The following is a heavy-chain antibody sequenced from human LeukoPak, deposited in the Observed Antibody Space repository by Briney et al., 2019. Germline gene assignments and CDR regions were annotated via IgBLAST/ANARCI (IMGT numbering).Heavy chain of an antibody. J-gene: IGHJ3*02. V-gene: IGHV1-24*01. Sequence: ASVKVSCKVSGYTLTELSMHWVRQAPGKGLEWMGGFDPEDGETIYAQKFQGRVTMTEDTSTDTAYMELSGLRSEDTAVYYCATSITMVRGRMEAFDIWGQGTMVTVSS. CDR2: FDPEDGET. CDR1: GYTLTELS. D-gene: IGHD3-10*01. CDR3: ATSITMVRGRMEAFDI.